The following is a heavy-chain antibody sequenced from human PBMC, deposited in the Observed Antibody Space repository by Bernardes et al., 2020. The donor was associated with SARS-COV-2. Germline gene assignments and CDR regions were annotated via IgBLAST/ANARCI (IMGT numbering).Heavy chain of an antibody. V-gene: IGHV4-31*03. J-gene: IGHJ4*02. D-gene: IGHD3-3*01. CDR3: ARVGHYDSHLDH. CDR1: GGSVSSSANS. Sequence: SETLSLTCTVSGGSVSSSANSWSWLRQHPGKGLEWIGHTHYSGNTRYNPSLKSRVFISIDTSENQFSLKLSSMTAADTAVYYCARVGHYDSHLDHWGQGTLVTVSS. CDR2: THYSGNT.